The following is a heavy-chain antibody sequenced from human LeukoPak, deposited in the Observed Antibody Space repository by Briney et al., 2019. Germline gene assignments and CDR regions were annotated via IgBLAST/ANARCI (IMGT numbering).Heavy chain of an antibody. J-gene: IGHJ6*03. CDR2: INHSGST. CDR1: GGSFSGYY. Sequence: SETLSLTCAVYGGSFSGYYWSWIRQPPGKGLEWIGEINHSGSTNYNPSLKSRVTISVDTSKNQFSLKLSSVTAADTAVYYCARLYSSMITHMDVWGKGTTVTVSS. V-gene: IGHV4-34*01. D-gene: IGHD6-13*01. CDR3: ARLYSSMITHMDV.